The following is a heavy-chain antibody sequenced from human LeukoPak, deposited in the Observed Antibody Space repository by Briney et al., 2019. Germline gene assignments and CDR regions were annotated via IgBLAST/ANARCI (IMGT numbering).Heavy chain of an antibody. J-gene: IGHJ4*02. Sequence: SETLSLTCTVSGVSISSYYWSWIRQPPGKGLEWIGYIYYSGSTNYNPSLKSRVTISVDTSKNQFSLKLSSVTAADTAVYYCASDYYDSSGYYYGFDYWGQGTLVTVSS. V-gene: IGHV4-59*01. CDR1: GVSISSYY. D-gene: IGHD3-22*01. CDR2: IYYSGST. CDR3: ASDYYDSSGYYYGFDY.